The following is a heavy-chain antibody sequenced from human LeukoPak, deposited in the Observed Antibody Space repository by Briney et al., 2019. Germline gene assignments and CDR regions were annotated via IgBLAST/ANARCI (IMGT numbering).Heavy chain of an antibody. CDR2: ISGSGGST. D-gene: IGHD5-18*01. V-gene: IGHV3-23*01. CDR1: GFTFSSYA. J-gene: IGHJ3*02. Sequence: PGGSLRPSCAASGFTFSSYAMSWVRQAPGKGLEWVSAISGSGGSTYYADSVRGRFTISRDNSKNTLYLQTNSLRAEDTAVYYCAKGGYRYGYQWGAFDIWGQGTMVTVSS. CDR3: AKGGYRYGYQWGAFDI.